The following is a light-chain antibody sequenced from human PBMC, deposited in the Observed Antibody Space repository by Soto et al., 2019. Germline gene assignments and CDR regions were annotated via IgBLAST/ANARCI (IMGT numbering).Light chain of an antibody. CDR3: QQYGGSVTWT. V-gene: IGKV3-20*01. J-gene: IGKJ1*01. CDR1: QSVSRNY. CDR2: GAS. Sequence: EVVLTQSPGSLSLSQGERATLSCRASQSVSRNYLAWYQKKPGQAPRLLIYGASTRATAIPDSFSGSVSGTDLTPTIPRLEPEDFAVYYCQQYGGSVTWTFCQATKVDIK.